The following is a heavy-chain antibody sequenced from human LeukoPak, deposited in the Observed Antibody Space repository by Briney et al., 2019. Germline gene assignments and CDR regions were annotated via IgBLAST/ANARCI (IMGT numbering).Heavy chain of an antibody. Sequence: GGSLRLSCAASGFTFSSYSMNWVRQAPGKGLEWVSSITSSSSHVYYADSVKGRFTISRDNAKNSLYLQMSSLRAEDTAVYYCARAEMTTITYPDYWGQGTPATVSS. D-gene: IGHD5-24*01. CDR1: GFTFSSYS. V-gene: IGHV3-21*01. CDR2: ITSSSSHV. J-gene: IGHJ4*02. CDR3: ARAEMTTITYPDY.